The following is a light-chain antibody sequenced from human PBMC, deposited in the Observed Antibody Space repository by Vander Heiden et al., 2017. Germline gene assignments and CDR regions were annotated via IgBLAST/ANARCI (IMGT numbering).Light chain of an antibody. Sequence: QSVLKQPPSVSAAPGQKVTICCSGGSSNIGYNSVSWYQQLPGTAPKFLIYDNNKRPSGIPDRFSGSKSGTSATLDITGLQTGDEAGYYCGAWDSSLSVVLFGGGTKLTVL. CDR2: DNN. CDR1: SSNIGYNS. CDR3: GAWDSSLSVVL. J-gene: IGLJ3*02. V-gene: IGLV1-51*01.